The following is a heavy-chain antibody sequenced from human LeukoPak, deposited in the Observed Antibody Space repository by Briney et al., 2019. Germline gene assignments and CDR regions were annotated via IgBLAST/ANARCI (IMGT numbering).Heavy chain of an antibody. D-gene: IGHD4-23*01. V-gene: IGHV3-23*01. CDR3: AKDMYGGTFDF. CDR1: VFTLSQYA. J-gene: IGHJ4*02. Sequence: GGSLRLSCAASVFTLSQYAMSWVREAPGKGLEWVSAITGSGSDTYYADSVKGRFTISRDNSKNTLYLQMNSLRAEDTAVYYCAKDMYGGTFDFWGQGTLVTVSS. CDR2: ITGSGSDT.